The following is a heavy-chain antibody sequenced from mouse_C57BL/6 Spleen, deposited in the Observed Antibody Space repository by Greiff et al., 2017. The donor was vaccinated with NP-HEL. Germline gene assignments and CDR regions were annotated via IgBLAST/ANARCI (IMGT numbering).Heavy chain of an antibody. CDR1: GFTFSDYY. V-gene: IGHV5-16*01. CDR2: INYDGSST. CDR3: ARAGYYDYEGYAMDY. J-gene: IGHJ4*01. Sequence: DVHLVESEGGLVQPGSSMKLSCTASGFTFSDYYMAWVRQVPEKGLEWVANINYDGSSTYYLDSLKSRFIISRDNAKNILYLQMSSLKSEDTATYYCARAGYYDYEGYAMDYWGQGTSVTVSS. D-gene: IGHD2-4*01.